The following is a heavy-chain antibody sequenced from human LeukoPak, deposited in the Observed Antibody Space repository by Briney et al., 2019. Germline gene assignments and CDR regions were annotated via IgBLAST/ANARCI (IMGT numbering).Heavy chain of an antibody. CDR1: GGSISSGSYS. Sequence: SETLSLTCAVSGGSISSGSYSWSWIRQPPGKGLEWIGYIYPRGSTYYNPSLKSRVILSLDKSANQFSLKLSSVTAADTAVYYCARAYQYGYFDYWGQGTLVTVSS. CDR3: ARAYQYGYFDY. V-gene: IGHV4-30-2*05. J-gene: IGHJ4*02. D-gene: IGHD2-2*01. CDR2: IYPRGST.